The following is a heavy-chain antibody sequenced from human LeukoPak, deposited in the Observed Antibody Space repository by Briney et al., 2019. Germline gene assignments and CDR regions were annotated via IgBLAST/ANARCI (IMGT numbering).Heavy chain of an antibody. V-gene: IGHV3-30*18. J-gene: IGHJ4*02. D-gene: IGHD1-1*01. CDR1: GFTFRSYG. CDR2: ISYDGNNK. CDR3: AKPIPGRWNDNYRLTNYFKS. Sequence: GGSLRLSCAASGFTFRSYGMHWVRQAPGKRLEWVSVISYDGNNKYYADSVKGRFTISRDNSNNTLYLQLNSLRLEDTAVYYCAKPIPGRWNDNYRLTNYFKSWAQGPRVPVPS.